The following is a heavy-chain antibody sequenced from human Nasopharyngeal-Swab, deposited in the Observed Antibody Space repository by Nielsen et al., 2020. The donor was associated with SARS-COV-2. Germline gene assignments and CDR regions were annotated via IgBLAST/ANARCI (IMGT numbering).Heavy chain of an antibody. CDR2: ISSSVAVI. Sequence: GGSLRLSCAASGFSFSDYYMAWIRQAPGKGLEWISYISSSVAVIYYTDSVKGRFTISRDNAKSSLLLQMNSLGVEDTAVYYCARGESIVGTTWDYNGMDVWGQGTTVTVSS. CDR3: ARGESIVGTTWDYNGMDV. CDR1: GFSFSDYY. D-gene: IGHD1-26*01. J-gene: IGHJ6*02. V-gene: IGHV3-11*01.